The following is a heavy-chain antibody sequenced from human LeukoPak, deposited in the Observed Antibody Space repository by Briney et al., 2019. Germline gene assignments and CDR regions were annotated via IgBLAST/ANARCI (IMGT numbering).Heavy chain of an antibody. J-gene: IGHJ4*02. V-gene: IGHV3-30*02. D-gene: IGHD3-3*01. Sequence: GGSLRLSCAASGFTFSSYGMHWVRQAPGKGLEWVAFIRYDGSNKYYADSVKGRFTISRDNSKNTLYLQMNSLRAEDTAVYYCAKDRNDENYDFWSGYYDYWGQGTLVTVSS. CDR3: AKDRNDENYDFWSGYYDY. CDR2: IRYDGSNK. CDR1: GFTFSSYG.